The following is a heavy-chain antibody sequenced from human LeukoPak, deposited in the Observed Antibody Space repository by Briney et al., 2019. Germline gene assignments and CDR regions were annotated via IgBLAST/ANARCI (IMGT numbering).Heavy chain of an antibody. CDR3: ARDSGPEYYGSGSFYPY. CDR1: GFTFSAYG. D-gene: IGHD3-10*01. V-gene: IGHV3-23*01. Sequence: GGSLRLSCAASGFTFSAYGMSWVRQSPRKGLEWVSGVSGADGTTYYADSVKGRFTISRDNSKNTLYLQMNSLRAEDTAVYYCARDSGPEYYGSGSFYPYWGQGTLVAVSS. J-gene: IGHJ4*02. CDR2: VSGADGTT.